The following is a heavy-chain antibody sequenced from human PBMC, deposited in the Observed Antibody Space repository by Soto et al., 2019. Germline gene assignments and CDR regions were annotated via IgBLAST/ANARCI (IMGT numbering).Heavy chain of an antibody. CDR1: GGSISSYY. Sequence: PSETLSLTCTVSGGSISSYYWSWIRQPPGKGLEWIGYIYYSGSTNYNPSLKSRVTISVDTSKNQFSLKLSSVTAADTAVYYCARGGYGDPAYFQHWGQGTLVTVSS. J-gene: IGHJ1*01. V-gene: IGHV4-59*01. CDR2: IYYSGST. D-gene: IGHD4-17*01. CDR3: ARGGYGDPAYFQH.